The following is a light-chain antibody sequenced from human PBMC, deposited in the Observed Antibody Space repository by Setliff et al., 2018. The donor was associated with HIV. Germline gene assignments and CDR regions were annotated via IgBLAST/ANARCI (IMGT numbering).Light chain of an antibody. CDR1: SSDVGGYNY. Sequence: ALAQPASVSGSPGQSITISCTGTSSDVGGYNYVSWYQQHQSKAPKLMIYDVSKRHSGVSKRFSGSKSGNTASLNISGLQAEDEADYYCSSYTISSFVFGTGTKVTVL. CDR3: SSYTISSFV. J-gene: IGLJ1*01. V-gene: IGLV2-14*01. CDR2: DVS.